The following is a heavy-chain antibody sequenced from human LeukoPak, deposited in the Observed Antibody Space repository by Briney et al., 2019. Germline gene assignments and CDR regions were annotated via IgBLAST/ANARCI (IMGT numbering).Heavy chain of an antibody. Sequence: ASVKVSCKASAYTFTSYAISWVRQAPGQGLEWMGWISASNGNTNYAQKLHGRVTMTTDTSTNTVYMELRSLRFDDTAVYYCARGTGGPYYFDYWGQGTLVTVSS. CDR2: ISASNGNT. CDR1: AYTFTSYA. D-gene: IGHD1-14*01. CDR3: ARGTGGPYYFDY. V-gene: IGHV1-18*01. J-gene: IGHJ4*02.